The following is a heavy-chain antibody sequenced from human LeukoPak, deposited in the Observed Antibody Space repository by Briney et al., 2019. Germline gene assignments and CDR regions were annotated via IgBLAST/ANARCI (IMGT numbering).Heavy chain of an antibody. CDR1: GFTFNGYY. J-gene: IGHJ5*02. Sequence: PGGSLRLSCAASGFTFNGYYMSWVRQAPGKGLEWISYISSSGSSIYYADSVKGRFTTSRDNAKNSLYLQMNSLRAEDTAVYYCARQSVVGATTLDPWGQGTLVTVSS. D-gene: IGHD1-26*01. CDR2: ISSSGSSI. CDR3: ARQSVVGATTLDP. V-gene: IGHV3-11*01.